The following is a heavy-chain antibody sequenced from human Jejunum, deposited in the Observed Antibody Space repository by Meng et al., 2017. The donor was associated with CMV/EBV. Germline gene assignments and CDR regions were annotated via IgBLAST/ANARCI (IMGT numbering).Heavy chain of an antibody. CDR1: GDSFISYA. CDR3: AAGAAPMY. CDR2: IDTNTGIP. V-gene: IGHV7-4-1*02. Sequence: SVKVSCRESGDSFISYAMNWLRQAPGQGLEWVGWIDTNTGIPTYAPGFTGRFVFSLDTSVNTAFLQISGLKAEDTAVYYCAAGAAPMYWGQGTLVTVSS. J-gene: IGHJ4*02. D-gene: IGHD6-25*01.